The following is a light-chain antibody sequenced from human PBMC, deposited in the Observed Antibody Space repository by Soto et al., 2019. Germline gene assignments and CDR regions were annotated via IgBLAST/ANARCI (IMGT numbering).Light chain of an antibody. J-gene: IGLJ2*01. CDR3: AAWDDSLSAVV. V-gene: IGLV1-47*01. CDR1: SSNIGSNY. CDR2: XND. Sequence: QSVLTQPPSASGTPGQRVTISCSGSSSNIGSNYVYWYQQFPGSAPKLLIYXNDQRPSGVPDRFSGSKSGTSAXLXISGPXXEDXAXYYCAAWDDSLSAVVFGGGTKLTVL.